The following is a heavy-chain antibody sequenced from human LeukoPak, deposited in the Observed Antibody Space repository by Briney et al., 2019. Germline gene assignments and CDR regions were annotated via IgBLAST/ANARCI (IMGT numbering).Heavy chain of an antibody. CDR3: ARARGYCSSTSCSLDFGY. CDR2: IYYSGST. CDR1: GGSISPYY. V-gene: IGHV4-59*01. Sequence: SETLSLTCTVSGGSISPYYWSWIRQPPGKGLEGIGYIYYSGSTNYNPSLKSRVTISVDTSKNQFSLRLSSVTAADTLVYYCARARGYCSSTSCSLDFGYWGEGTLVTVSS. D-gene: IGHD2-2*01. J-gene: IGHJ4*02.